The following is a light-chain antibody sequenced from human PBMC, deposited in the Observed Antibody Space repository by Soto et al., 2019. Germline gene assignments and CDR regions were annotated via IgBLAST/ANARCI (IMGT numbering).Light chain of an antibody. V-gene: IGLV2-23*01. CDR2: EGS. Sequence: QSALTQPASVSGSPGQSITISCTGTSSDVGCYNLVSWYQQHPGKAPKLMIYEGSKRPSGVSNRFSGSKSGNTASLTISGLQADDEADYYCCSYAGSSTVVFGGGTQLTVL. J-gene: IGLJ2*01. CDR3: CSYAGSSTVV. CDR1: SSDVGCYNL.